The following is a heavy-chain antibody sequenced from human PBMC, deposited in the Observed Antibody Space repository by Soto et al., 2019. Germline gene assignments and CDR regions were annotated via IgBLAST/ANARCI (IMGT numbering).Heavy chain of an antibody. D-gene: IGHD2-8*01. CDR1: GYTFTSYA. V-gene: IGHV1-3*01. Sequence: ASVKVSCKASGYTFTSYAMHWVRLAPGQRLEWMGWINAGNGNTKYSQKFQGRVTITRDTSASTAYMELSSLRSEDTAVYYCARDRGMVYAHYYMDVWGKGTTVTVSS. CDR2: INAGNGNT. CDR3: ARDRGMVYAHYYMDV. J-gene: IGHJ6*03.